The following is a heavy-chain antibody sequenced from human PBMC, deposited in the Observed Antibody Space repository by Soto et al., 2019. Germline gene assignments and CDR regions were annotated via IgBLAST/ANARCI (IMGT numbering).Heavy chain of an antibody. CDR3: AKETSEGRYYYDRSGYIDY. V-gene: IGHV3-30*18. Sequence: VQLVESGGGVVQPGRSLRLSCAASGFTFSSYGMHWVRQAPGKGLEWVAVISYDGSNKYYADSVKGRFTISRDNSKNTLYLQMNSLRAEDTAVYYCAKETSEGRYYYDRSGYIDYWGQGTLVTVSS. CDR1: GFTFSSYG. J-gene: IGHJ4*02. CDR2: ISYDGSNK. D-gene: IGHD3-22*01.